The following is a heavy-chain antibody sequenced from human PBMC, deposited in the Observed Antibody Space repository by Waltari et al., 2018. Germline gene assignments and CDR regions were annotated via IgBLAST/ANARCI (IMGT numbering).Heavy chain of an antibody. V-gene: IGHV1-69*13. CDR3: ARALGGSVSYSMVSAPY. CDR1: GGTVSSYA. CDR2: IIPIFGTA. D-gene: IGHD3-10*01. Sequence: QVQLVQSGAEVKKPGASVKVSCKASGGTVSSYAIRWVRQAPGQGREWMGGIIPIFGTANYEQKFQGRVTITADEATSTAYMELSSLRAEDTAVYYCARALGGSVSYSMVSAPYWGQGTLVTVSS. J-gene: IGHJ4*02.